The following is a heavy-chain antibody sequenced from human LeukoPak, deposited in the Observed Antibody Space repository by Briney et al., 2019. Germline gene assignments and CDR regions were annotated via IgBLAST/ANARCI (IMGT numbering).Heavy chain of an antibody. CDR3: ARDPSLIKITMIVVAMGAFDI. CDR2: ISAYNGNT. D-gene: IGHD3-22*01. Sequence: ASVKVSCKASGYTFTSYGISWARQAPGQGLEWMGWISAYNGNTNYAQKLQGRVTMTTDTSTSTAYMELRSLRSDDTAVYYCARDPSLIKITMIVVAMGAFDIWGQGIMVTVSS. J-gene: IGHJ3*02. CDR1: GYTFTSYG. V-gene: IGHV1-18*01.